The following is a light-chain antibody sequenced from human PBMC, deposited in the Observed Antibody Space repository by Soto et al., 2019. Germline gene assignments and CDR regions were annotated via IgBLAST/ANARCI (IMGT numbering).Light chain of an antibody. CDR1: SSDVGGYDY. Sequence: QSALTQPRSVSGSPGQSVTISCTGTSSDVGGYDYVSWDQQHPGKAPKLMIYDVTKRPSGVPDRFSGSRSGNTASLTISGLQGEDNADYLCWSFAGAYTFYVFGTGTKVAVL. CDR3: WSFAGAYTFYV. V-gene: IGLV2-11*01. J-gene: IGLJ1*01. CDR2: DVT.